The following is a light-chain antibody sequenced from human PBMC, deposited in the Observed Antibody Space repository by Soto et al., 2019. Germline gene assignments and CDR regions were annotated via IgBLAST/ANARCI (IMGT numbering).Light chain of an antibody. J-gene: IGKJ4*01. CDR3: QQASSCPLT. CDR1: QVISSW. V-gene: IGKV1-12*01. Sequence: DIQMTQAPSFVSSFVGDRVTITCRASQVISSWLAWYQQKPGQAPKLLIYAASSLQSGVPSRFSGSESGTDFTLTISSLQPEDSATYYCQQASSCPLTFGGGTKVEIK. CDR2: AAS.